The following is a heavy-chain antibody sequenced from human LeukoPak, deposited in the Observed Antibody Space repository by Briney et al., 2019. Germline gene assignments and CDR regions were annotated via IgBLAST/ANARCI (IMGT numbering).Heavy chain of an antibody. CDR3: ARHEYRYSGYDYGYFDY. Sequence: SETLSLTCTVSGGSISSSSYYWGWIRQPPGKGLEWIGSIYYSGSTYYNPSLKSRVTISVDTSKNQFSLKLSSVTAADTAVYYCARHEYRYSGYDYGYFDYWVQGTLVTVSS. V-gene: IGHV4-39*01. J-gene: IGHJ4*02. D-gene: IGHD5-12*01. CDR1: GGSISSSSYY. CDR2: IYYSGST.